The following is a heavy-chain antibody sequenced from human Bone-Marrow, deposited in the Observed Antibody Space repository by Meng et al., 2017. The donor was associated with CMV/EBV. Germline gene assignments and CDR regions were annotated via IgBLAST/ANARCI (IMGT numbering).Heavy chain of an antibody. Sequence: SAYTSNRHGMSWVRQTPGTGLEWVSSISASGDSTHYAGSVKGRFTVSRDDPKNTVFLQMDSLRGEDTAIYYCAIGTSGWYDGDWFDPWGQGTLVTVSS. CDR3: AIGTSGWYDGDWFDP. CDR1: AYTSNRHG. J-gene: IGHJ5*02. V-gene: IGHV3-23*01. D-gene: IGHD6-19*01. CDR2: ISASGDST.